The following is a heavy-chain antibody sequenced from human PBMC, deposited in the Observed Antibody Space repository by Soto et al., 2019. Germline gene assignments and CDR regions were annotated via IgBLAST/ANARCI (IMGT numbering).Heavy chain of an antibody. J-gene: IGHJ4*02. CDR2: IYYNGST. CDR3: ARWPQLEPRFDY. V-gene: IGHV4-31*01. CDR1: GGSISSGGYY. D-gene: IGHD1-1*01. Sequence: QVQLQESGPGLVKPSQTLSLTCTVSGGSISSGGYYWSWIRQHPGKGLEWIGYIYYNGSTYYNPSLQSPVTISVDTSKNQFSLKLSSVTAADTAVYYCARWPQLEPRFDYWGQGTLVTVSS.